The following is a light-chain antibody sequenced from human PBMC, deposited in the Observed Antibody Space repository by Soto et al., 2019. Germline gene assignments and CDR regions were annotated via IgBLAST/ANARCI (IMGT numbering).Light chain of an antibody. J-gene: IGKJ4*01. CDR2: GAS. Sequence: IQLTQSPSSLSASVGDRVTITCRASQDISNYLAWYQQKPGKAPNLLIYGASSLERGVPSRFSGSGSGTDFTLTISSLQPEDFASCYCQQLNSYPLTFGGGTKVEIK. CDR3: QQLNSYPLT. CDR1: QDISNY. V-gene: IGKV1-9*01.